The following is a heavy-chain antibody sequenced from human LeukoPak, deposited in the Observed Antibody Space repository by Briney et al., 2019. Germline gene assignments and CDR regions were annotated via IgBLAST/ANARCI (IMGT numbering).Heavy chain of an antibody. CDR3: ARVGGSYYNY. J-gene: IGHJ4*02. CDR1: GFTASSNY. CDR2: IYSDDRT. D-gene: IGHD1-26*01. Sequence: PGGSLRLSCAASGFTASSNYMSWVRQAPGKGLEWVSVIYSDDRTYYADSVKGRFTISRHTSKKTLYLQMNSLRAEDTAVYYCARVGGSYYNYWGQGTLVTVSS. V-gene: IGHV3-53*01.